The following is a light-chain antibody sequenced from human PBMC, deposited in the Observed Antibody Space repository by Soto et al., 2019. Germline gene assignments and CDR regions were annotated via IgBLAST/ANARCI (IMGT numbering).Light chain of an antibody. V-gene: IGKV1-33*01. CDR1: QDINNY. Sequence: DIQMTQSPSSLSASVGDRVTITCQASQDINNYLNWYQQKPGKAPKLLIFDAFKLDTGVPSRFSGGGSGTDFTFTITSLQPEDIATYFCQQYDSLPPTFGGGTRVAI. CDR3: QQYDSLPPT. J-gene: IGKJ4*01. CDR2: DAF.